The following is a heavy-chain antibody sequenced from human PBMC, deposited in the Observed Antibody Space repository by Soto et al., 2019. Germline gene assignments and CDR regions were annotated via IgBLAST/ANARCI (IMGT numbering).Heavy chain of an antibody. J-gene: IGHJ4*02. CDR3: ARDRDYFDSSGYYGY. CDR2: ISSSSSYI. D-gene: IGHD3-22*01. Sequence: EVQLVESGGGLVKPGGSLRLSCAASGFTFSSYSMNWVRQAPGKGLEWVSSISSSSSYIYYADSVKGRFTISRDNAKNSLYLQMNSLRAEDTAVYYCARDRDYFDSSGYYGYWGQGTLVTVSS. CDR1: GFTFSSYS. V-gene: IGHV3-21*01.